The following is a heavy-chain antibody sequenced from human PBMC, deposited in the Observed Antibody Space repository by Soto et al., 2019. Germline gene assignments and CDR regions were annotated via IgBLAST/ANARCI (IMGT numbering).Heavy chain of an antibody. Sequence: SVKVSCKASGYTFTSYGISWVRQAPGQGLEWMGWISAYNGNTNYAQKLQGRVTMTTDTSTSTAYMELRSLRSDDTAVYYCAREYYHSIAAAGKRDDYGEYVAFSTANWFDPWGQGTLVTVSS. J-gene: IGHJ5*02. V-gene: IGHV1-18*04. CDR3: AREYYHSIAAAGKRDDYGEYVAFSTANWFDP. CDR1: GYTFTSYG. CDR2: ISAYNGNT. D-gene: IGHD6-13*01.